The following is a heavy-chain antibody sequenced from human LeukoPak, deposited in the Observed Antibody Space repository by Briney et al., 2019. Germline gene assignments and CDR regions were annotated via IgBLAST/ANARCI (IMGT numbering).Heavy chain of an antibody. CDR1: GGSISSYY. J-gene: IGHJ5*02. Sequence: SETLSLTCTVSGGSISSYYWSWIRQPPGKGLEWIGYIYYSGSTNYNPSLKSRVTISVDTSKNQFSLKLSSVTAADTAVYYCARDRILWVGEARSGWFDPWGQGTLVTVSS. V-gene: IGHV4-59*01. D-gene: IGHD3-10*01. CDR3: ARDRILWVGEARSGWFDP. CDR2: IYYSGST.